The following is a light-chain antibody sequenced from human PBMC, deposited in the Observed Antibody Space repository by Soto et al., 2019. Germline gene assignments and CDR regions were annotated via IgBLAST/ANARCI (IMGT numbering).Light chain of an antibody. Sequence: EIVLTQSPPTLSLVPVERAKVSRSSSQSVSSYLAWYQQKPGQAPRLLISDASNRATVIPVRFSGSGSVTDFTLTISSLQSEDFAVYYCQEYNNWPRTCGEVTKVVIK. CDR2: DAS. CDR3: QEYNNWPRT. J-gene: IGKJ1*01. V-gene: IGKV3-11*01. CDR1: QSVSSY.